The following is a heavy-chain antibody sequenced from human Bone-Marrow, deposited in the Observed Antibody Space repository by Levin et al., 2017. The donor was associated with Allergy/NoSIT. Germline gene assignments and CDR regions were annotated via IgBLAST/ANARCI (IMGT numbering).Heavy chain of an antibody. CDR3: AREGGSGWFLDC. Sequence: GGSLRLSCAASGFIVSTHSMSWVRQAPGKGLEWVSVIYGGGSTYYADSVKGRFTISRDNSRGTVFLEMNNLRADDTAVYFCAREGGSGWFLDCWGQGTLVTVSS. CDR1: GFIVSTHS. CDR2: IYGGGST. J-gene: IGHJ4*02. V-gene: IGHV3-53*01. D-gene: IGHD6-19*01.